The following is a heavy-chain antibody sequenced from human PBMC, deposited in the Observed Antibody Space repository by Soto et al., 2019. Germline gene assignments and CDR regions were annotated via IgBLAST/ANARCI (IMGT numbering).Heavy chain of an antibody. Sequence: SSETLSLTCAVYGGSFSGYYWSWIRQPPGKGLEWIGEINHSGSTNYNPSLKSRVTISVDTSKNQFSLKLSSVTAADTAVYYCARVSAARGGDYWGQGTLVTVSS. J-gene: IGHJ4*02. CDR2: INHSGST. D-gene: IGHD6-6*01. V-gene: IGHV4-34*01. CDR3: ARVSAARGGDY. CDR1: GGSFSGYY.